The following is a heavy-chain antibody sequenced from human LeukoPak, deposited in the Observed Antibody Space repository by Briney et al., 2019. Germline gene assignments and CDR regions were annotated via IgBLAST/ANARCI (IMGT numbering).Heavy chain of an antibody. J-gene: IGHJ5*02. V-gene: IGHV1-2*02. Sequence: ASVKVSCKASGYTFTGYHTHWVRQAPGQGLEWMGWINPNSSDTNYAQNFQARVTVTRDTSVSTAFMELNRLTSDDSAVYYCARAARSGGYDPNWFDPWGQGTLVTVSS. CDR2: INPNSSDT. CDR1: GYTFTGYH. CDR3: ARAARSGGYDPNWFDP. D-gene: IGHD5-12*01.